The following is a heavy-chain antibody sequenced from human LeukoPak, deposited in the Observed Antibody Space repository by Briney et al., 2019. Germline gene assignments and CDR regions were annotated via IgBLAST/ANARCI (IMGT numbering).Heavy chain of an antibody. CDR1: GFTFSDYY. CDR2: ISSSGSTI. J-gene: IGHJ6*03. V-gene: IGHV3-11*01. Sequence: GGSLRLSCAASGFTFSDYYMSWIRQAPGKGLEWVSYISSSGSTIYYADSVKGRFTISRDSAKNSLYLQMNSLRAEDTAVYYCARDYYYYYMDVWGKGTTVTVSS. CDR3: ARDYYYYYMDV.